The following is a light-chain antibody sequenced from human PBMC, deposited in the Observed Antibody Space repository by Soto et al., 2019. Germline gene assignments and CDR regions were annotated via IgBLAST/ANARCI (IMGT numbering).Light chain of an antibody. CDR2: GAS. CDR1: QSVSSSY. V-gene: IGKV3-20*01. Sequence: EIVLTQSAGTLSLSPGERATLSCRASQSVSSSYLGWYQQKPGQAPRLVIYGASSRATGIPDRFSGSGSGTDFTLTISRLEPEDFAVYYCQQYGSSPMYTFGQGTKLEIK. J-gene: IGKJ2*01. CDR3: QQYGSSPMYT.